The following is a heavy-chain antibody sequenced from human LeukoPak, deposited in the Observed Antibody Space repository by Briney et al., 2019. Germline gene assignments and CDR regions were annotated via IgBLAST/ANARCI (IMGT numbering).Heavy chain of an antibody. V-gene: IGHV3-23*01. CDR2: ISAGGGST. CDR3: ARLYCSGSSCYSVDC. D-gene: IGHD2-15*01. CDR1: GFTVSSNY. Sequence: GGSLRLSCAASGFTVSSNYMSWVRQAPGKGLEWVSGISAGGGSTYYADSVKGRFTISRDNSKDTLYLQMNSLRAEDTAVYYCARLYCSGSSCYSVDCWGQGILVTVSP. J-gene: IGHJ4*02.